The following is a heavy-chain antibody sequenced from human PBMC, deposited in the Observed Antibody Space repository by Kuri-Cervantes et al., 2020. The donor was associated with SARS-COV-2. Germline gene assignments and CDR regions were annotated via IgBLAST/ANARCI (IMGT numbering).Heavy chain of an antibody. V-gene: IGHV4-34*01. J-gene: IGHJ4*02. Sequence: GSLRLSCAVCGGSFSGYYWSWIRQPPGKGLEWIGEINHSGSTNYNPSLKSRVTISVDTSKNQFSLKLSSVTAADTAVYYCARGWYPVGATILYYFDYWGQGTLVTVSS. CDR2: INHSGST. CDR1: GGSFSGYY. CDR3: ARGWYPVGATILYYFDY. D-gene: IGHD1-26*01.